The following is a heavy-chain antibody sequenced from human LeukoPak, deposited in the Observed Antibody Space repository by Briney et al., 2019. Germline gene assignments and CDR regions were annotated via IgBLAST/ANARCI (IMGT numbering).Heavy chain of an antibody. J-gene: IGHJ4*02. V-gene: IGHV1-46*01. CDR1: GYTFTSYY. D-gene: IGHD2-21*02. CDR2: VNPSGGST. Sequence: ASVKVSCKASGYTFTSYYMHWVRQAPGQGLEWMGIVNPSGGSTSYAQKFQGRVTMTRDTSTSTVYMELSSLRSEDTAVYYCARAHGRSPVVTAIIGYWGQGTLVTVSS. CDR3: ARAHGRSPVVTAIIGY.